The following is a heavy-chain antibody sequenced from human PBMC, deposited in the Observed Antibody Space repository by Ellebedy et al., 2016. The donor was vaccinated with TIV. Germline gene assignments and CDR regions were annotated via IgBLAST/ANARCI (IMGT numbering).Heavy chain of an antibody. CDR2: ISVYNGDP. J-gene: IGHJ6*02. CDR1: GYTFTSYG. Sequence: ASVKVSCXASGYTFTSYGINWVRQAPGQGLEWMGWISVYNGDPNYEQRFQGRVTMTIDTSTSTAYMELRSLRSDDTAVYYCARDLWRSPFAGTGMDVWGQGTAVTVSS. CDR3: ARDLWRSPFAGTGMDV. D-gene: IGHD1-14*01. V-gene: IGHV1-18*04.